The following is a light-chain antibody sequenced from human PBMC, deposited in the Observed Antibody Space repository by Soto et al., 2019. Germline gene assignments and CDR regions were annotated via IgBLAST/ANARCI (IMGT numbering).Light chain of an antibody. CDR3: CSYAGNSGV. J-gene: IGLJ3*02. CDR1: CSDVGSYNF. Sequence: QSALTQPASVSGSPGQSIIISCTGTCSDVGSYNFVSWYQQHPGKAPKLMIYEVSKRPSGVSNRFSGSKSGNTASLTISGLQPEDEADYYCCSYAGNSGVFGGGTKVTVL. CDR2: EVS. V-gene: IGLV2-23*02.